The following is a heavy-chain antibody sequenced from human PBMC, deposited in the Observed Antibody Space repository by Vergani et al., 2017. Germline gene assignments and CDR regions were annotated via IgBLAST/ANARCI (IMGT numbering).Heavy chain of an antibody. V-gene: IGHV3-23*01. J-gene: IGHJ2*01. CDR1: GFTFSSYA. CDR3: AKHGSPYPYSSGFDL. Sequence: EVQLLESGGDLVQPGGSLRLSCAASGFTFSSYAMSWVHQAPGKGLEWVSAISGSGGSTYYADSVKGRFTISRDNSKNTLYLQMNSLRAEDTAVYYCAKHGSPYPYSSGFDLWGRGTLVTVSS. CDR2: ISGSGGST. D-gene: IGHD6-19*01.